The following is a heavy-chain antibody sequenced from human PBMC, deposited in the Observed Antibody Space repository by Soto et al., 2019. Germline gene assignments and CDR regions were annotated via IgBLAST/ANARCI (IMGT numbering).Heavy chain of an antibody. CDR3: TTVFDF. J-gene: IGHJ4*02. CDR2: IDSGGSDT. V-gene: IGHV3-74*01. Sequence: EVQLVESGGGLVQPGGSLRLSCATSGLSLTHYWMHWVRQDPGKGLVWVSRIDSGGSDTSYADSVRGRFTISRDIAKNTLYLQMNSLRAEDTAVYYCTTVFDFWGQGTLVTVSS. CDR1: GLSLTHYW.